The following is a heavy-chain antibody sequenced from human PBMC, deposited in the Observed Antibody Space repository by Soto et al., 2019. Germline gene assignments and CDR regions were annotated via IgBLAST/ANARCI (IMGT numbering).Heavy chain of an antibody. CDR2: TYYRSTWGN. CDR3: ARQIAATGTSGTFDY. Sequence: QVQLQQSGPGLVKPSQTLSLTCAISGDTVSSSSAAWTWIRQSPSRGLEWLGRTYYRSTWGNDYAISVKTRITINHDTSHTQFPLHLNSVTPEDTAVYYCARQIAATGTSGTFDYWGQGTLVTVSS. V-gene: IGHV6-1*01. J-gene: IGHJ4*02. D-gene: IGHD6-13*01. CDR1: GDTVSSSSAA.